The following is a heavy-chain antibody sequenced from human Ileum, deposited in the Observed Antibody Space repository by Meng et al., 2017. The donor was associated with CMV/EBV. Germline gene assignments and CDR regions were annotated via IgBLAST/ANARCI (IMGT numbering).Heavy chain of an antibody. V-gene: IGHV4-34*01. CDR1: NSAFSDYY. Sequence: HVQQQQVGAGQVKPSESLSLVCAVNNSAFSDYYWTWIRQSPGKGLEWIGEINNRGSTNYNPSLKSRVTISIDTSRNQFSLKLTSMTAADTAVYYCARASPQRRFLSYWGQGTLVTVSS. CDR3: ARASPQRRFLSY. J-gene: IGHJ4*02. D-gene: IGHD3-3*01. CDR2: INNRGST.